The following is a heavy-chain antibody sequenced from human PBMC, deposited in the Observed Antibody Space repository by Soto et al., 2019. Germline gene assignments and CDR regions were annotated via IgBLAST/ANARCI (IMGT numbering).Heavy chain of an antibody. J-gene: IGHJ5*02. CDR1: GDSITSNY. CDR2: FHYSLNT. Sequence: QVQLQESGPGLVRPSETLSLTCTVSGDSITSNYWSWIRQSPGQGLEWIGYFHYSLNTNYNPSLKSRVIISVATSKNQFFLKLTSVTAADTAMYYCAKTKEGGFDPWGQGILVTVSS. V-gene: IGHV4-59*01. D-gene: IGHD3-16*01. CDR3: AKTKEGGFDP.